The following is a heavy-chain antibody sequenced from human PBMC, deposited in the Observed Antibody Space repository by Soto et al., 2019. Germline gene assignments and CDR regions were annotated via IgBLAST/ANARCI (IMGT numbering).Heavy chain of an antibody. CDR2: IYYSGST. CDR1: GGCISSSSYY. V-gene: IGHV4-39*01. CDR3: ARSVTYYYYGMDV. D-gene: IGHD4-17*01. Sequence: SETVSLTCTVSGGCISSSSYYWGWIRQPPGKGLEWIGSIYYSGSTYYNPSLKSRVTISVDTSKNQFSLKLSSVTAADTAVYYCARSVTYYYYGMDVWGQGTTVT. J-gene: IGHJ6*02.